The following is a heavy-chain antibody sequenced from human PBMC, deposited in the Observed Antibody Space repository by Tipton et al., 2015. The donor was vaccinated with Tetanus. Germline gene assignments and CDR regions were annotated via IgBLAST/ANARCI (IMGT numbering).Heavy chain of an antibody. CDR2: IYYSGST. J-gene: IGHJ6*02. Sequence: LRLSCTVSGGSISSYYWSWIRQPPGKGLEWIGYIYYSGSTNYNPSLKSRVTISVDTSKNQFSLKLNSVTAADTAVYYCARAPGYCSSTSCWYYYYGMDVWGQGTTVTVSS. CDR1: GGSISSYY. CDR3: ARAPGYCSSTSCWYYYYGMDV. D-gene: IGHD2-2*01. V-gene: IGHV4-59*01.